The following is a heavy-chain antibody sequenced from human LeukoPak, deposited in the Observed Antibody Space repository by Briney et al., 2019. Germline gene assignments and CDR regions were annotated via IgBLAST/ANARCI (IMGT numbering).Heavy chain of an antibody. CDR1: GGSISSTNW. CDR3: AREGGFYRPLDY. D-gene: IGHD3-3*01. Sequence: SETLSLTCGVSGGSISSTNWWSWVRQPPGKGLEWIGEVHLDGRTNYNPSLKSRLIMSVDLPENHISLKLTSVTAADTAVYYCAREGGFYRPLDYSGQGTLVTVSS. J-gene: IGHJ4*02. V-gene: IGHV4-4*02. CDR2: VHLDGRT.